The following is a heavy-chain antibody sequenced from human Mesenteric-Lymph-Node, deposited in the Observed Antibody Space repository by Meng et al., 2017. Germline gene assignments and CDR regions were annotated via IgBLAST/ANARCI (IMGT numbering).Heavy chain of an antibody. J-gene: IGHJ3*02. Sequence: GGSLRLSCTGSGYSFTSYWIGWVRQAPGQGLEWMGWISTDSGNTHYAQRFKGRLTMSTDTSTSTAYMELRSLRSDDTAVYYCAREVSSSWYRAFDIWGQGTMVTVSS. V-gene: IGHV1-18*04. CDR3: AREVSSSWYRAFDI. D-gene: IGHD6-13*01. CDR1: GYSFTSYW. CDR2: ISTDSGNT.